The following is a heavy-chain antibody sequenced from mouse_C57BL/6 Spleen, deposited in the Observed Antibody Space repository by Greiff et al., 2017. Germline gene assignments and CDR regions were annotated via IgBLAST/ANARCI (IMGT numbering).Heavy chain of an antibody. V-gene: IGHV5-9*01. CDR2: ISGGGGNT. CDR1: GFTFSSYT. D-gene: IGHD1-1*01. J-gene: IGHJ3*01. CDR3: ARHFPYYYGSSYWFAY. Sequence: EVHLVESGGGLVKPGGSLKLSCAASGFTFSSYTMSWVRQTPEKRLEWVATISGGGGNTYYPDSVKGRFTISRDNAKNTLYLQMSSLRSEDTALYYCARHFPYYYGSSYWFAYWGQGTLVTVSA.